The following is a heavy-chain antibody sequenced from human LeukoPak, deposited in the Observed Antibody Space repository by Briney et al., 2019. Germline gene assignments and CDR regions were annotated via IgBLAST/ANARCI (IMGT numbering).Heavy chain of an antibody. D-gene: IGHD4-11*01. Sequence: SQTLSLTCTVSGGSISSGGYYWSWIRQHPGKGLEWIGYIYYSGSTNYNPSLKSRVTISVDTSKNQFSLKLSSVTAADTAVYYCARASVTTSYYYYGMDVWGQGTTVTVSS. J-gene: IGHJ6*02. CDR2: IYYSGST. V-gene: IGHV4-31*03. CDR1: GGSISSGGYY. CDR3: ARASVTTSYYYYGMDV.